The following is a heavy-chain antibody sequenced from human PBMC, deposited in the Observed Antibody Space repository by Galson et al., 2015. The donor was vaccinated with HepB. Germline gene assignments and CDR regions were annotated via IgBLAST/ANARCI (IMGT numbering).Heavy chain of an antibody. V-gene: IGHV3-23*01. CDR3: AKVFPEKADGWYRQALYYFDS. CDR1: GFTFSYYA. CDR2: ITPSGDNT. Sequence: SLRLSCAASGFTFSYYAMSWVRQAPGKGLEWVSAITPSGDNTYSAASMKGRFTTSRDNSQNTLFLQMNSLRADDTAIYFCAKVFPEKADGWYRQALYYFDSWGQGTRVTVSS. J-gene: IGHJ4*02. D-gene: IGHD6-19*01.